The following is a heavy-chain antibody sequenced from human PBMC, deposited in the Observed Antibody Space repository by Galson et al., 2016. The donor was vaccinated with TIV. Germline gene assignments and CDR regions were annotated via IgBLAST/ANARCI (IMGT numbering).Heavy chain of an antibody. CDR2: LNPDSGAT. D-gene: IGHD7-27*01. Sequence: SVKVSCKASGYIFINYYIHWVRQAPGQGLEWLGWLNPDSGATQYAQKFQGRVTMTRDTSISTAYMELRRLISDDMAVYYCARVNWARAFDYWGQGTQVTVSS. J-gene: IGHJ4*02. CDR1: GYIFINYY. V-gene: IGHV1-2*02. CDR3: ARVNWARAFDY.